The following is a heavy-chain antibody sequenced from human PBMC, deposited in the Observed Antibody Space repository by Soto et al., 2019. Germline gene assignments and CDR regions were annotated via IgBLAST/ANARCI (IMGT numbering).Heavy chain of an antibody. V-gene: IGHV3-30*18. D-gene: IGHD3-9*01. CDR1: GFTFSSYG. CDR3: AKEVLDGRYFDWSKYGMDV. J-gene: IGHJ6*02. CDR2: ISYDGSNK. Sequence: VQLVASGGGVVQPGRSLRLSCAASGFTFSSYGMHWVRQAPGKGLEWVAVISYDGSNKYYADSVKGRFTISRDNSKNTLYLQMNSLRAEDTAVYYCAKEVLDGRYFDWSKYGMDVWGQGTTVTVSS.